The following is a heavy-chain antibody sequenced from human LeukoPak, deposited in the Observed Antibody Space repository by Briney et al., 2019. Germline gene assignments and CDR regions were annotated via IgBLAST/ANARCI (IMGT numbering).Heavy chain of an antibody. CDR2: IIPIFGTA. CDR1: GGTFSSYA. J-gene: IGHJ3*02. D-gene: IGHD6-13*01. V-gene: IGHV1-69*05. Sequence: SVKVSCKASGGTFSSYAISWVRQAPGQGLEWMGGIIPIFGTANYAQKFQGRVAITTDESTSTAYMELSSLRPEDTAVYYCASKYSSSSERAFDIWGQGTMVTDSS. CDR3: ASKYSSSSERAFDI.